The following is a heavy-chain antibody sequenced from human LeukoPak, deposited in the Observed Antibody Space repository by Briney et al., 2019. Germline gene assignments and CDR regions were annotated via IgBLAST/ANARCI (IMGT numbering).Heavy chain of an antibody. CDR2: IYYSGST. D-gene: IGHD5-18*01. CDR1: GGSISSHY. V-gene: IGHV4-59*05. J-gene: IGHJ4*02. Sequence: PSETLSLTCTVSGGSISSHYWSWIRQPPGKGLEWIGSIYYSGSTYYNPSLKSRVTISVDTSKNQFSLKLSSVTAADTAVYYCARIGDTAMVFDYWGQGTLVTVSS. CDR3: ARIGDTAMVFDY.